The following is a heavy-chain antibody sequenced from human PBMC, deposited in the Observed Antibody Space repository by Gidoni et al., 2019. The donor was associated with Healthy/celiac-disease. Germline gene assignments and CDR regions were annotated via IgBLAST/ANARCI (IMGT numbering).Heavy chain of an antibody. J-gene: IGHJ5*02. CDR2: INHSGST. CDR1: GGSFSGYY. V-gene: IGHV4-34*01. CDR3: ARVPIAAAGREVGWFDP. Sequence: QVQLQQWGAGLLKPSETLSLTCAVDGGSFSGYYWSWIRQPPGKGLEWIGEINHSGSTNYNPSLKSRVTISVDTSKNQFSLKLSSVTAADTAVYYCARVPIAAAGREVGWFDPWGQGTLVTVSS. D-gene: IGHD6-13*01.